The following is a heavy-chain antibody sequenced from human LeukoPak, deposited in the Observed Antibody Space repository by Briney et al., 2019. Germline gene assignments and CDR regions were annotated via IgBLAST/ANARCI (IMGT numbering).Heavy chain of an antibody. CDR1: GFPFSSYA. V-gene: IGHV3-23*01. J-gene: IGHJ4*02. CDR2: ISGSGGST. Sequence: GALRLSCAASGFPFSSYAMSWVRQAPGKGLEWVSAISGSGGSTYYADSVKGRFTISRDNSKNTLYLQMNSLRAEDTAVYYCAKDRSFDWLFVLWGQGTLVTVSS. D-gene: IGHD3-9*01. CDR3: AKDRSFDWLFVL.